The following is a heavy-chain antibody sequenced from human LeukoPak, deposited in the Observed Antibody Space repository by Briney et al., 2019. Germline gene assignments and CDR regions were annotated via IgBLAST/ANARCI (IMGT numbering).Heavy chain of an antibody. D-gene: IGHD5-18*01. V-gene: IGHV3-64*02. CDR1: GFTFSSYA. CDR3: AREGPRGYSHGYGNYYFDY. Sequence: PGGSLRLSCAASGFTFSSYAMSWVRQAPGKGLEYVSAITTNGGSTFYADSVKGRFTISRDNSKNTLSLQMGSLRDDDMAVYYCAREGPRGYSHGYGNYYFDYWGQGTLVTVSS. J-gene: IGHJ4*02. CDR2: ITTNGGST.